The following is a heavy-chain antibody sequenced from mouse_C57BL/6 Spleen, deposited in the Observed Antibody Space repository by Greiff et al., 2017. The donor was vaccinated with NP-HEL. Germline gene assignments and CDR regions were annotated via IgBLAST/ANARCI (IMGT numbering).Heavy chain of an antibody. Sequence: VQLQQSGAELVRPGASVKLSCTASGFNIKDDYMHWVKQRPEQGLEWIGWIDPENGDTEYASKFQGKATITADTSSNTAYLQLSSLTSEDTAVYYCTRISDYYGSSYEYFDVWGTGTTVTVSS. D-gene: IGHD1-1*01. CDR3: TRISDYYGSSYEYFDV. CDR2: IDPENGDT. J-gene: IGHJ1*03. CDR1: GFNIKDDY. V-gene: IGHV14-4*01.